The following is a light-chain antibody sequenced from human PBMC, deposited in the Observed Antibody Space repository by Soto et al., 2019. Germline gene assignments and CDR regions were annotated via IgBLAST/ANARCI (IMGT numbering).Light chain of an antibody. CDR3: QQYNSYHT. J-gene: IGKJ3*01. CDR2: KAS. V-gene: IGKV1-5*03. Sequence: DIQMTQSPSTLSASVGDRVTITCRASQSISSWLAWYQQKPGKAPKLLIYKASSLESGVPSRFSGSGSGTEFTLTISSLQPDDFETYYCQQYNSYHTFGPGTKVDIK. CDR1: QSISSW.